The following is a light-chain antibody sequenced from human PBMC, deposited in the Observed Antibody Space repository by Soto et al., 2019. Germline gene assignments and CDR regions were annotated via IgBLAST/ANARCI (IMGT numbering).Light chain of an antibody. CDR1: QSLANY. Sequence: DVRLTQSPSTLSASLGDRVAITCQASQSLANYLNWFQQRPGTAPQLLISDASHLEPGVPLRFSGQRSDDVFTLVITNLQAEDFATYYCQQYDEFLLSFGGGTRVEV. CDR3: QQYDEFLLS. CDR2: DAS. J-gene: IGKJ4*01. V-gene: IGKV1-33*01.